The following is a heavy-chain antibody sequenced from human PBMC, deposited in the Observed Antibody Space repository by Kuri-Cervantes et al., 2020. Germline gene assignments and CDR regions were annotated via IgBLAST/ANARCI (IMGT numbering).Heavy chain of an antibody. CDR3: ARTAPVAFDSFEI. CDR2: LSAYKGNT. V-gene: IGHV1-18*01. J-gene: IGHJ3*02. CDR1: GYTFTSYG. Sequence: ASVKVSCKASGYTFTSYGISWVRQAPGQGLEWMGWLSAYKGNTNYAQKFQGRVTMTRDTSISTAYMELNRLTSDDTAVYYCARTAPVAFDSFEIWGQGTMVTVSS. D-gene: IGHD2-21*01.